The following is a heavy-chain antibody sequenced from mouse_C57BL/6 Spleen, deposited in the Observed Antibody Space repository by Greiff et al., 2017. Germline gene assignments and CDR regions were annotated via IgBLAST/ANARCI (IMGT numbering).Heavy chain of an antibody. CDR2: IYPSDSET. CDR1: GYTFTSYW. V-gene: IGHV1-61*01. D-gene: IGHD2-3*01. Sequence: VQLQQPGAELVRPGSSVKLSCKASGYTFTSYWMDWVKQRPGQGLEWIGNIYPSDSETHYNQKFKDKATLTVDKSSSTSYMQLSSLTSEDSAVYCCARWLLRPFAYWGQGTLVTVSA. J-gene: IGHJ3*01. CDR3: ARWLLRPFAY.